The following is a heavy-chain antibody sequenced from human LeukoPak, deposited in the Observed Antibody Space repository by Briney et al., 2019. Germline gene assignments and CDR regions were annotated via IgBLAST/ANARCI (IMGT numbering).Heavy chain of an antibody. CDR1: GFTFSTYA. CDR2: ISGSGGNT. J-gene: IGHJ4*02. CDR3: AKVPDYYDSSGDAY. V-gene: IGHV3-23*01. Sequence: GGSLRLSCAASGFTFSTYAMSWVRQAPGKGLEWVSGISGSGGNTYYADSVKGRFTISRDNSKNTLYLQMNSLRAEDTAVYYCAKVPDYYDSSGDAYWGQGTLVTVSS. D-gene: IGHD3-22*01.